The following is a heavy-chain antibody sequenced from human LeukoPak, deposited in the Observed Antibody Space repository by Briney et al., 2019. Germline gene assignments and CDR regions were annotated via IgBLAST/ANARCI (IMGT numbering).Heavy chain of an antibody. CDR1: GYTFNSYG. D-gene: IGHD1-26*01. Sequence: GASVKVSCKASGYTFNSYGISWVRQAPGQGLEWLGLINPSGSSTLYAQKFQGRVTMTRDMSTTTDYMELSSLRSEDTAVYYCARDNSVGDVAWWFDPWGQGTLVTVSS. CDR2: INPSGSST. CDR3: ARDNSVGDVAWWFDP. V-gene: IGHV1-46*02. J-gene: IGHJ5*02.